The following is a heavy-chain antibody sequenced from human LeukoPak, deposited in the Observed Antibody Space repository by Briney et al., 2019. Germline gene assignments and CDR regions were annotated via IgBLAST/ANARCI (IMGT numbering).Heavy chain of an antibody. J-gene: IGHJ4*02. CDR1: GGSISSSNW. Sequence: SETLSLTCAVSGGSISSSNWWSWVRQPPGKGLEWIGEIYHSGSTNYNPSLKSRVTISVDKSKNQFSLKLWSVTAADTAVYYCARVRRGIAVAGPFDYWGQGPLVTVSS. D-gene: IGHD6-19*01. CDR2: IYHSGST. V-gene: IGHV4-4*02. CDR3: ARVRRGIAVAGPFDY.